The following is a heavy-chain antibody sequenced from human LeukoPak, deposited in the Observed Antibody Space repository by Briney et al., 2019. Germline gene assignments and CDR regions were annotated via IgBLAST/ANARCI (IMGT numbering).Heavy chain of an antibody. CDR3: ARDPRNYDYVWGSKGWFDP. V-gene: IGHV1-18*01. D-gene: IGHD3-16*01. CDR2: ISAYNGNT. Sequence: ASVKVSCKASGYTFTSYGISWVRQAPGRGLEWMGWISAYNGNTNYAQKLQGRVTMTTDTSTSTAYMELRSLRSDDTAVYYCARDPRNYDYVWGSKGWFDPWGQGTLVTVSS. J-gene: IGHJ5*02. CDR1: GYTFTSYG.